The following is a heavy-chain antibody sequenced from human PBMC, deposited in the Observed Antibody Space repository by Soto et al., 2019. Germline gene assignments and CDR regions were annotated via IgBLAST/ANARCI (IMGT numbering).Heavy chain of an antibody. V-gene: IGHV1-3*01. CDR2: INAGYGNT. CDR3: ARDTGDGTFDF. J-gene: IGHJ4*02. CDR1: GYTFSSYA. Sequence: QVHLVQSGAEVRKPGASVKVSCKASGYTFSSYAMHWVRQAPGQRLEWVGWINAGYGNTKSSQKFQDRVTISRDTSASTAYIELTSLRSEDTAVYYCARDTGDGTFDFWGQGTLVTVSS. D-gene: IGHD7-27*01.